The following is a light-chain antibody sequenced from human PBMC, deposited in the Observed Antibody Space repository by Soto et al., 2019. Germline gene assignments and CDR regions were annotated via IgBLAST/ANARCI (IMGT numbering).Light chain of an antibody. CDR3: QQYGSSLFT. Sequence: EIVLTQSPGTLSLYPGERATLSCRASQSVSSSYLAWYQQKPGQAPRLLIYGASSRATGIPDRFSGSESGTYCTRTISRLEPEDFALYYCQQYGSSLFTFGPGTKVDIK. V-gene: IGKV3-20*01. CDR2: GAS. CDR1: QSVSSSY. J-gene: IGKJ3*01.